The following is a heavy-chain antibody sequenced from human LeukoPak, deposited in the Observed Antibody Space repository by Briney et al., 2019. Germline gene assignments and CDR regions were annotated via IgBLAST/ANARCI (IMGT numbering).Heavy chain of an antibody. J-gene: IGHJ5*01. V-gene: IGHV3-11*01. CDR3: ARAGTYDGYKVLDS. CDR1: RFFFTNYY. Sequence: PGGSLRLSCAASRFFFTNYYMSWVRQAPGKGLDWIATIAYDGDTKYYADSAEGRFTISRDNAKNSLSLQMNSLRAEDTAVYFCARAGTYDGYKVLDSWGQGTLVTVSS. CDR2: IAYDGDTK. D-gene: IGHD5-24*01.